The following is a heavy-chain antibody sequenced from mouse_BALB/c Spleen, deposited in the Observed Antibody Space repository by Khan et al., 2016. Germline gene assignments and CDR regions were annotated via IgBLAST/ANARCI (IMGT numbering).Heavy chain of an antibody. CDR2: ITSYNGAT. J-gene: IGHJ3*01. Sequence: LVKTGASVKISCKASGYSFTGYYMHWVKQSHGKSLEWIGYITSYNGATSYNQKFKGKATFTVDTSSGTAYMQFNSLTSEDSAVYCCASPYGSSYVGFAYWGQGTLVTVSA. V-gene: IGHV1S34*01. CDR3: ASPYGSSYVGFAY. D-gene: IGHD1-1*01. CDR1: GYSFTGYY.